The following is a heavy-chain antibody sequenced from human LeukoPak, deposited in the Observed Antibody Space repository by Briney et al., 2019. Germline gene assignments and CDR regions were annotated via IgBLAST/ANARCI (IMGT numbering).Heavy chain of an antibody. CDR1: GFTFSNYA. J-gene: IGHJ1*01. D-gene: IGHD4-17*01. V-gene: IGHV3-23*01. Sequence: PGGSLRLSCAASGFTFSNYAMNWVRQAPGKGREWVSAIGVNTDRTYYADAVRGRFTISRDYSQNTLSLQMSSLRAEDTAVYYCAKGHGDHIPAEYLQHWGQGTLVTVSS. CDR3: AKGHGDHIPAEYLQH. CDR2: IGVNTDRT.